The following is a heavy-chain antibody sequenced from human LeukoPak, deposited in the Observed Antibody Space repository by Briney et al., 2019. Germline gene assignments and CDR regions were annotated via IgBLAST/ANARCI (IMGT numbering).Heavy chain of an antibody. J-gene: IGHJ4*02. CDR1: GFTFTDYY. CDR2: IGYSGSTI. CDR3: ARERKGTGGRYCLDY. V-gene: IGHV3-11*04. Sequence: GGSLRLSCAASGFTFTDYYISWFRQAPGKGLEWVSYIGYSGSTIYYADSVKGRFTISRDNAKDSVYLQMNSLRAEDTALYYCARERKGTGGRYCLDYWGQGTQVTVSS. D-gene: IGHD1/OR15-1a*01.